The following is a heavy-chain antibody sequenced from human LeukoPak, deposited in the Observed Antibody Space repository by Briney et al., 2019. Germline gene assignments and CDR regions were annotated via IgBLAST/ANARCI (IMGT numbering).Heavy chain of an antibody. Sequence: PGGSLRLSCAASTFALSRYAMHWVRQAPGRGLGWVGVISYDGSDKFYADFVKGRFTISRDNSKNTLYLQMNSLRPEDAAVYYCARGGTEIYYYYYGMDVWGRGTTVTVSS. CDR1: TFALSRYA. J-gene: IGHJ6*02. D-gene: IGHD5-24*01. CDR2: ISYDGSDK. V-gene: IGHV3-30*04. CDR3: ARGGTEIYYYYYGMDV.